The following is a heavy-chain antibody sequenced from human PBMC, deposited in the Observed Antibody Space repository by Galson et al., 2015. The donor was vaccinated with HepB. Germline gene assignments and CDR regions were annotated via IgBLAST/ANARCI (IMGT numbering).Heavy chain of an antibody. D-gene: IGHD3-3*01. V-gene: IGHV1-69*04. CDR3: ARVGAFGGVVLLDY. Sequence: SVKVSCKASGGFSTHAISWVRQAPGQGLEWMGRIIPIVDIANYAQRFQGRVTVTADKSTSTAYMELSSLRSEDTAVYYCARVGAFGGVVLLDYWGQGTLVTVSS. CDR2: IIPIVDIA. CDR1: GGFSTHA. J-gene: IGHJ4*02.